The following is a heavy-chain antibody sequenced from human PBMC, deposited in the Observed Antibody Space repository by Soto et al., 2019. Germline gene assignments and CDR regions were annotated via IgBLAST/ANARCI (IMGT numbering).Heavy chain of an antibody. D-gene: IGHD3-22*01. V-gene: IGHV3-48*01. CDR3: ARDTYYDSSGSSLDY. J-gene: IGHJ4*02. Sequence: LRLSCAASGFTFSSYSMNWVRQAPGKGLEWVSYISSSSSTIYYADSVKGRFTISRDNAKNSLYLQMNSLRAEDTAVYYCARDTYYDSSGSSLDYWGQGTLVTVSS. CDR1: GFTFSSYS. CDR2: ISSSSSTI.